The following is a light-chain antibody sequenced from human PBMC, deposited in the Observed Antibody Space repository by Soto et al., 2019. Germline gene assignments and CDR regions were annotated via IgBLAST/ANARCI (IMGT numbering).Light chain of an antibody. CDR2: EAS. Sequence: DIQMTQSPSSLSASVGDRVTITCRASQTIRRYLNWYQQKPGKPPKFLIYEASSLQSGVPSRFSGGGSGTDFTLTISSLQPEDFATYYCQHYNSYSEAFGQGTKVELK. CDR3: QHYNSYSEA. J-gene: IGKJ1*01. CDR1: QTIRRY. V-gene: IGKV1-39*01.